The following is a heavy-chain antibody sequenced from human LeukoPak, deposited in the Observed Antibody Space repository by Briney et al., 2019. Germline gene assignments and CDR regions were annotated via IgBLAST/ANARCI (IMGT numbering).Heavy chain of an antibody. CDR3: AREKTYYSDSSGYYGTFDY. Sequence: GRSLRLSCVASGFIVNDHAMHWVRQTPGKGLEWVAGVFWNGVDKGYADSVKGRFTISRDNAKNSLYLQMNSLRAEDTAVYYCAREKTYYSDSSGYYGTFDYWGQGTLVTVSS. CDR2: VFWNGVDK. J-gene: IGHJ4*02. CDR1: GFIVNDHA. V-gene: IGHV3-9*01. D-gene: IGHD3-22*01.